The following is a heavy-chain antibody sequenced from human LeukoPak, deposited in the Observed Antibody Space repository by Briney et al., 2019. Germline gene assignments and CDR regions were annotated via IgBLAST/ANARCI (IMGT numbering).Heavy chain of an antibody. CDR1: GYTFTSYG. D-gene: IGHD6-6*01. CDR2: ISAYNGNT. V-gene: IGHV1-18*01. J-gene: IGHJ6*04. CDR3: ARAPGSDLIAAPVDV. Sequence: ASVKVSCKASGYTFTSYGISWVRQAPGQGLEWMGWISAYNGNTNYAQKLQGRVTMTTDTSTSTAYMELRSLRSDDTAVYYCARAPGSDLIAAPVDVWGKGTTVTVSS.